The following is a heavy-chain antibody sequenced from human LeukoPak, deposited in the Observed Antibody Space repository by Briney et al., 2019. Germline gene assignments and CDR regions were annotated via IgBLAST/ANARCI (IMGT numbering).Heavy chain of an antibody. J-gene: IGHJ4*02. CDR3: AKATYYYGSGSPILEY. CDR1: GFTFSSYA. Sequence: GGSLRLSCAASGFTFSSYAMSWVRQAPGKGLEWVSAISGSGGSTYYADSVKGRFTISRDNSKNTLYLQMNSLRAEDTAVYYCAKATYYYGSGSPILEYWGQGTLVTVSS. V-gene: IGHV3-23*01. CDR2: ISGSGGST. D-gene: IGHD3-10*01.